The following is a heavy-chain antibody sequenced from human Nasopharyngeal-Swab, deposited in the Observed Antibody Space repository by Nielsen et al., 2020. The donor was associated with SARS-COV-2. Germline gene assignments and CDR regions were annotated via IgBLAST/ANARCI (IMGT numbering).Heavy chain of an antibody. V-gene: IGHV3-30-3*01. CDR3: ARELGYCSGGSCRYYYYYGMDV. Sequence: LKISCAASGFTFSSYAMHWVRQAPGKGLEWVAVISYDGSNKYYADSVKGRFTISRDNSKNTLYLQMNSLRAEDTAVYYCARELGYCSGGSCRYYYYYGMDVWGQGTTVTVSS. J-gene: IGHJ6*02. CDR2: ISYDGSNK. D-gene: IGHD2-15*01. CDR1: GFTFSSYA.